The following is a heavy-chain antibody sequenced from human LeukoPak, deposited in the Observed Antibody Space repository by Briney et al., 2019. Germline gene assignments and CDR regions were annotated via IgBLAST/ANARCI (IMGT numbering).Heavy chain of an antibody. V-gene: IGHV4-4*02. J-gene: IGHJ5*02. CDR1: GGSISSRNW. CDR3: ARSSSSWYPNNWFDP. D-gene: IGHD6-13*01. Sequence: PSETLSLTCAVSGGSISSRNWWSWVRQPPGKGLEWIGEIYHSGSTNYNPSLKTRVTISVDKSKNQFSLKLSSVTAADTAVYYCARSSSSWYPNNWFDPWGQGTLVTVSS. CDR2: IYHSGST.